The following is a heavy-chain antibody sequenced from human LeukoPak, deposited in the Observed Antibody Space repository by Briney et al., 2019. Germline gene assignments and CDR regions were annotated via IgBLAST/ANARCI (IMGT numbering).Heavy chain of an antibody. D-gene: IGHD5-12*01. CDR2: IRAYNGNT. Sequence: GASVKVSCKASGYTFTSYGISWVRPAPGQGLGWMGWIRAYNGNTNYAQKLQGRVTMTTDTSTSTAYMELRSLRSDDTAVYYCARVPGFPYYSYYGMDVWGQGTTVTVSS. CDR1: GYTFTSYG. CDR3: ARVPGFPYYSYYGMDV. J-gene: IGHJ6*02. V-gene: IGHV1-18*01.